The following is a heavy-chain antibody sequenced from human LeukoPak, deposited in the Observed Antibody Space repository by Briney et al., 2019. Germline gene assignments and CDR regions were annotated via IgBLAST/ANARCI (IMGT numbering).Heavy chain of an antibody. J-gene: IGHJ4*02. Sequence: ASVKVSCKASGYTFTTYYMHWVRQAPGHGLEWMGIINPSGGSTSYAQKFQGRVTMTRDPPTSTVYMELSSLRSEDTPVYYCARDTIAVAGDEFDYWGQGTLVTVSS. V-gene: IGHV1-46*01. CDR1: GYTFTTYY. D-gene: IGHD6-19*01. CDR2: INPSGGST. CDR3: ARDTIAVAGDEFDY.